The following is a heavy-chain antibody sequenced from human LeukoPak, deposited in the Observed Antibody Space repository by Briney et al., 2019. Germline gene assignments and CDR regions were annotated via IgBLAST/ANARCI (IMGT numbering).Heavy chain of an antibody. V-gene: IGHV3-30-3*01. CDR1: GFTFSSYA. CDR3: ALLELLEGYFDY. CDR2: ISYDGSNK. D-gene: IGHD1-7*01. J-gene: IGHJ4*02. Sequence: GRSLRLSCAASGFTFSSYAMHWVRQAPGKGLEWVAVISYDGSNKYYADSVKGRFTISRDNSKNTLYLQMNSLRAEDTAVYYCALLELLEGYFDYWGQGTLVTVSS.